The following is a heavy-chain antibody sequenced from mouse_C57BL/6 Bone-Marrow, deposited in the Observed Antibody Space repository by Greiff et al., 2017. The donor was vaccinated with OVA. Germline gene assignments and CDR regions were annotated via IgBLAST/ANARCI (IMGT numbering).Heavy chain of an antibody. D-gene: IGHD2-3*01. V-gene: IGHV10-3*01. J-gene: IGHJ4*01. CDR2: IRSKSSNYAT. CDR3: VRERWLLRAMDY. Sequence: EVQVVESGGGLVQPKGSLKLSCAASGFTFNTYAMHWVRQAPGKGLAWVARIRSKSSNYATYYADSVKDRFTISRDASQSMLYLQRNNLKAEDTAMYYCVRERWLLRAMDYWGQGTSVTVSS. CDR1: GFTFNTYA.